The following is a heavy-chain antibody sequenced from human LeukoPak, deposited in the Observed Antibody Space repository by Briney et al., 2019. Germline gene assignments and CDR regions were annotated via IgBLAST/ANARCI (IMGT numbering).Heavy chain of an antibody. D-gene: IGHD3-10*01. CDR2: ISGSGAYT. Sequence: GGSLRLSRAASGFTFSSYAMTWVRQAPGKGLEWVSTISGSGAYTYYADSVKGRFTISRDNSKNTLYLQMNSLRAEDTAVYYCAKYFASGSYYKLPHWGQGTLVTVSS. CDR3: AKYFASGSYYKLPH. CDR1: GFTFSSYA. J-gene: IGHJ1*01. V-gene: IGHV3-23*01.